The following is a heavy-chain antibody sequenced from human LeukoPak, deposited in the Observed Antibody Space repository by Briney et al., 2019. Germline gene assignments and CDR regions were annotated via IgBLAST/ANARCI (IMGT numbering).Heavy chain of an antibody. D-gene: IGHD3-10*01. Sequence: SQTLSLTCAVSGGSISSGDYPWSWIRQPPGKGLEWIRYIFHTGHTSYNPSLKSRVTISVDMSKNQLSLKLSSVTAADTAVYYCARLIHRGFGELFSYPYYFDYWGQGTLVTVSS. J-gene: IGHJ4*02. CDR2: IFHTGHT. CDR1: GGSISSGDYP. CDR3: ARLIHRGFGELFSYPYYFDY. V-gene: IGHV4-30-2*01.